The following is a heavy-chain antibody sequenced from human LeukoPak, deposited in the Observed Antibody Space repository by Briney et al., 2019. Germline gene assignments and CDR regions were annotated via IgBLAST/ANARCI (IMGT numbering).Heavy chain of an antibody. D-gene: IGHD4-17*01. CDR3: ARRDYGDYGYNWFDP. J-gene: IGHJ5*02. CDR1: GGSISSSSSY. Sequence: PSETLSLTCTVSGGSISSSSSYWGWIRQPPGKGLEWIGNIYYSGSIYYNPSLKSRVTISVDKSKNQFSLRLSSVTAADTAVYYCARRDYGDYGYNWFDPWGQGTLVTVSS. CDR2: IYYSGSI. V-gene: IGHV4-39*01.